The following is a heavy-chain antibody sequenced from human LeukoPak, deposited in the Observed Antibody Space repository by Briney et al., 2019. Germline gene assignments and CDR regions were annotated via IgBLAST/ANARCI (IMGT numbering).Heavy chain of an antibody. CDR3: ARTAAGTFFDY. D-gene: IGHD6-13*01. CDR1: GFTFSSYA. J-gene: IGHJ4*02. V-gene: IGHV3-53*01. Sequence: PGGSLRLSCAASGFTFSSYAMSWVRQAPGKGLEWVSIIYSGGYTFYADSVNGRFTISRDNSKNTLYLQMNSLRAEDTAVYYCARTAAGTFFDYWGQGTLVTVSS. CDR2: IYSGGYT.